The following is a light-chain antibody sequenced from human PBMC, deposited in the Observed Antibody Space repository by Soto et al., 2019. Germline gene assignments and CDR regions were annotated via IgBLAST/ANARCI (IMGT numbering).Light chain of an antibody. CDR2: GAS. CDR3: QQYDSSPLT. CDR1: QSVSRSY. J-gene: IGKJ4*01. Sequence: EIVLTQSPGTLSLSPGERATLSCRASQSVSRSYLSWYQQKPDQAPRLLIYGASSRATGIPDRFSGSGSGTDFTLTISRLELEDSAVYYCQQYDSSPLTFGGGTKLEIK. V-gene: IGKV3-20*01.